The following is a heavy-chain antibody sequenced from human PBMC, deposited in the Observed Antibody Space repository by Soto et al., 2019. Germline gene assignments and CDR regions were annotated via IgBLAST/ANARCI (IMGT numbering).Heavy chain of an antibody. D-gene: IGHD2-21*02. J-gene: IGHJ4*02. CDR1: GFTFSSYG. CDR3: AKGRASDCPGCTQDY. V-gene: IGHV3-30*18. Sequence: GGSLRLSCAASGFTFSSYGMHWVRQAPGKGLEWVAVISYDGSNKYYADSVKGRFTISRDNSKNNLYLQMNSLRAEDTAVYYCAKGRASDCPGCTQDYWGQGTLVTVSS. CDR2: ISYDGSNK.